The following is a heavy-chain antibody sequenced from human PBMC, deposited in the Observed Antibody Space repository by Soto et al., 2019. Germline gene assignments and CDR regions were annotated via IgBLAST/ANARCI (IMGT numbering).Heavy chain of an antibody. CDR2: IYPGDSHT. CDR3: ARQSGETYTPMDH. D-gene: IGHD5-18*01. CDR1: GYRFTNYW. J-gene: IGHJ4*02. Sequence: GESLKISCKGSGYRFTNYWIGWVRQMPGKGLEWMGIIYPGDSHTRYSPSFQGQVTISADKSISTAYLQWSSLKASDTAMYYCARQSGETYTPMDHWGQGTLVTVSS. V-gene: IGHV5-51*01.